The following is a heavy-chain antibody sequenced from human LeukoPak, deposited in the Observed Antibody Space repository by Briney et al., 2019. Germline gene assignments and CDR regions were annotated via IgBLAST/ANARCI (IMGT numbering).Heavy chain of an antibody. CDR3: ARGNVGPYDSSGYYSFDY. CDR2: INPNSGAT. Sequence: GASVKVSCKASGCIFTAYYMHWVRQAPGQGLEWMGWINPNSGATKYAQEFQGRVSMTRDTSISTAYMDLSALRSDDTAVYYCARGNVGPYDSSGYYSFDYWGQGTLVTVSS. V-gene: IGHV1-2*02. CDR1: GCIFTAYY. J-gene: IGHJ4*02. D-gene: IGHD3-22*01.